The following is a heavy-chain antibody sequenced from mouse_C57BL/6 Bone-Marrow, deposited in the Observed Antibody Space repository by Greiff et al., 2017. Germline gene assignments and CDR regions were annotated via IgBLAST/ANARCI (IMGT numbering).Heavy chain of an antibody. CDR2: IYPRDGST. CDR3: ASSSGPLAMDY. CDR1: GYTFTDHT. V-gene: IGHV1-78*01. D-gene: IGHD3-2*02. Sequence: QVQLQQSDAELVKPGASVKISCKVSGYTFTDHTIHWMKQRPEQGLEWIGYIYPRDGSTKYNEKFKGKATLPADKSSSTAYMQRNSLTSEDSAVYSCASSSGPLAMDYWGQGTSVTVSS. J-gene: IGHJ4*01.